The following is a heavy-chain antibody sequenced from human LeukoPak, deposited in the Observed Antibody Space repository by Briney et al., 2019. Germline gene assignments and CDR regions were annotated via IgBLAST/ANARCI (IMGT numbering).Heavy chain of an antibody. V-gene: IGHV4-39*07. D-gene: IGHD3-10*01. CDR3: ARDPGPLMVRGVFDY. Sequence: SETLSLTCTVSGGSVSSSSYYWGWLRQPPGKGLEWIGSVYYSGRTYYNPSLKSRVTISVDTSKKQFSLNLSSVTAADTAVYYCARDPGPLMVRGVFDYWGQGTLVTVSS. J-gene: IGHJ4*02. CDR2: VYYSGRT. CDR1: GGSVSSSSYY.